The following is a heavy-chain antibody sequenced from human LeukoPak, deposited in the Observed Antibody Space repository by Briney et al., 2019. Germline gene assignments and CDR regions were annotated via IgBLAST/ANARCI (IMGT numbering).Heavy chain of an antibody. J-gene: IGHJ4*02. Sequence: PSETLSLTCTVSGGSISSSDYYWGWIRQPPGEGLEWIGTIYYSGSTYSNPSLKSRVTISVDTSNNQFSLSLTSVTAADTAVYYCSRLLRGGSGWYFAYWGQGTLVTVSS. CDR2: IYYSGST. CDR3: SRLLRGGSGWYFAY. CDR1: GGSISSSDYY. V-gene: IGHV4-39*01. D-gene: IGHD6-19*01.